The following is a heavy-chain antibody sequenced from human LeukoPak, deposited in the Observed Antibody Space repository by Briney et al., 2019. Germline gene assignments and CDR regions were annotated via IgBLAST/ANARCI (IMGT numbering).Heavy chain of an antibody. J-gene: IGHJ4*02. CDR3: ARRAGAYSHPYDY. V-gene: IGHV3-74*01. Sequence: HPGGSLRLSCAASGFTFSSYWMHWVRQAPGKGLVWVSRINSDGSSTSYADSVKGRFTISRDNSKNTLYLQMNSLRAEDTAVYYCARRAGAYSHPYDYWGQGTLVTVSS. CDR2: INSDGSST. CDR1: GFTFSSYW. D-gene: IGHD4/OR15-4a*01.